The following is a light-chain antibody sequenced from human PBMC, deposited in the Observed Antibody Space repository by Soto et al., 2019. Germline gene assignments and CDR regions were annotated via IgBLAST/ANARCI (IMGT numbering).Light chain of an antibody. V-gene: IGKV1-5*03. CDR3: QQYDVYST. J-gene: IGKJ1*01. CDR1: RSISSW. CDR2: KAS. Sequence: DIQMTQSPSTLSASVGGTVTITCRARRSISSWLSWYQQKPGIAPKLLIYKASTLQSGVPSRFSGSGYGTEFTLTISRLQPDDSATYYCQQYDVYSTFGQGTKVDI.